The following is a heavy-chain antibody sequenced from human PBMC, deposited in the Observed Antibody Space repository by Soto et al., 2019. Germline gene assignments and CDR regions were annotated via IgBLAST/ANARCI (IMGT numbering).Heavy chain of an antibody. J-gene: IGHJ4*02. D-gene: IGHD1-26*01. Sequence: QVQLVQSGAEVKKPGASVKVSCKASGYTFTSYGISWVRQAPGQGLEWMGWISGYNGNTKYAQKLLGRVTMPTDTYTRTGYVELRSLRYDDTAVYYCARDLGGEIVDYWGQGTKITVSS. CDR3: ARDLGGEIVDY. CDR1: GYTFTSYG. CDR2: ISGYNGNT. V-gene: IGHV1-18*01.